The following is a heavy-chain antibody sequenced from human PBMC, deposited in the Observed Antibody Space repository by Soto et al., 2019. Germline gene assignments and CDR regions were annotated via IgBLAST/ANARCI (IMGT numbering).Heavy chain of an antibody. CDR2: IYYSGST. CDR1: GGSISSGDYY. V-gene: IGHV4-30-4*01. J-gene: IGHJ3*02. CDR3: ARDRPFDI. Sequence: SETLPLTFTVSGGSISSGDYYWSWIRQPPGKGLEWIGYIYYSGSTYYNPSLKSRVTISVDTSKNQFSLKLSSVTAADTAVYYCARDRPFDIWGQGTMVTVSS.